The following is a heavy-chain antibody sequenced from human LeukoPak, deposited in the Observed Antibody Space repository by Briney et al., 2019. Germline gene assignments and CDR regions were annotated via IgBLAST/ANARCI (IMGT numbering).Heavy chain of an antibody. Sequence: PGGSLRLSCAASGFTFSSYPMYWVRQAPGKGLEYVSAITHNGGSTYYANFVKGRFTISRDNSKNTLYLQMGSLRAEDMAVYYCARGRYCSNGVCQYFDYWGQGTLVTVSS. CDR1: GFTFSSYP. D-gene: IGHD2-8*01. CDR3: ARGRYCSNGVCQYFDY. J-gene: IGHJ4*02. V-gene: IGHV3-64*01. CDR2: ITHNGGST.